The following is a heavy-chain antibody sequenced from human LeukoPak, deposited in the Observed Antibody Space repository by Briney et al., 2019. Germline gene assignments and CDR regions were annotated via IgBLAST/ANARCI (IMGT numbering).Heavy chain of an antibody. CDR1: GYTFTSYG. CDR3: ATGAIRYFDRKDAFDI. V-gene: IGHV1-18*04. D-gene: IGHD3-9*01. CDR2: ISAYNGNT. J-gene: IGHJ3*02. Sequence: ASVKVSCKASGYTFTSYGISWVRQAPGQGLEWMGWISAYNGNTNYAQKLQGRVTMTTDTSTSTAYMELRSLRSDDTAVYYCATGAIRYFDRKDAFDIWGQGTMVTVSS.